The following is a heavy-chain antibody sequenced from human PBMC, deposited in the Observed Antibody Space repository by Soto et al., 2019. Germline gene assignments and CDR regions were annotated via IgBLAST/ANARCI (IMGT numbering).Heavy chain of an antibody. CDR3: ERGVCSGIFFKDYSWFDS. D-gene: IGHD3-10*02. CDR1: GYTFTNYG. J-gene: IGHJ5*01. V-gene: IGHV1-18*01. CDR2: INTYNGNT. Sequence: ASVKVSCKASGYTFTNYGISWVRQAPGQGLEWMGWINTYNGNTNHAQKLQGRVTMTTDTSTSTAYMELRSLRSDDTAVYYCERGVCSGIFFKDYSWFDSWGQGTLVTVSS.